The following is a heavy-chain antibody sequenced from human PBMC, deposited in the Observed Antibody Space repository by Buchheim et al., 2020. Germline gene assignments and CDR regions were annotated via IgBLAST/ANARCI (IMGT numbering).Heavy chain of an antibody. CDR2: ISSSSSYT. Sequence: QVQLVESGGGLVKPGGSLRLSCAASGFTFSDYYMSWIRQAPGKGLEWVSYISSSSSYTNYADSVKGRFTISRDNAKTSLYLQMNSLRAEDTAVYYCARDQAYYDFWSGLPPYYYYYGMDVWGQGTT. D-gene: IGHD3-3*01. J-gene: IGHJ6*02. V-gene: IGHV3-11*05. CDR1: GFTFSDYY. CDR3: ARDQAYYDFWSGLPPYYYYYGMDV.